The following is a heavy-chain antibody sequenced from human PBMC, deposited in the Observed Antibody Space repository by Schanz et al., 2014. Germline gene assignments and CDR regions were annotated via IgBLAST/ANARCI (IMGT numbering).Heavy chain of an antibody. CDR3: ARDRLECGAECYSVEVFEI. Sequence: QVQLVQSEAEVKKPGSSVKVSCKASGGTFSSYTINWVRQAPGQGLEWMGRIIPSLGLAKYEQKFQDKVTITADTSTTTAYMELSGLRSEDTAVYYCARDRLECGAECYSVEVFEIWGQGTLVIVSS. D-gene: IGHD2-21*01. CDR1: GGTFSSYT. CDR2: IIPSLGLA. J-gene: IGHJ4*02. V-gene: IGHV1-69*08.